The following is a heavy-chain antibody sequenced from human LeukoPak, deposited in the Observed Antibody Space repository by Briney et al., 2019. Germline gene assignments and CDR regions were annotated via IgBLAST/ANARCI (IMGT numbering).Heavy chain of an antibody. J-gene: IGHJ3*02. CDR1: GFTFSTYG. Sequence: GGPLRLSCAASGFTFSTYGMHWVRQAPGKGLEWVALMSYDGSNKYYADSVRGRFTISRDNSKNTLYLQMNSLRPEDTAVYYCTTDYGDYADAFDIWGQGTMVTVSS. CDR2: MSYDGSNK. V-gene: IGHV3-30*03. D-gene: IGHD4-17*01. CDR3: TTDYGDYADAFDI.